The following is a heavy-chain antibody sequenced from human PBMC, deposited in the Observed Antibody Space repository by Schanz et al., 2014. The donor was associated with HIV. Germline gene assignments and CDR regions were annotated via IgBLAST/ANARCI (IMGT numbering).Heavy chain of an antibody. Sequence: HVHLVQSGPAVRKPGSSVTVSCTGFGGNFSNYGINWVRQATGQGLEWMGWMNPNSGNTGYAQKFQGRVTMTRDTSKSTAYMDLSSLRSEDTAVYYCARRRSEIVPAAIVLHYYYGFDVWGQGTTVTVS. J-gene: IGHJ6*02. CDR3: ARRRSEIVPAAIVLHYYYGFDV. CDR2: MNPNSGNT. V-gene: IGHV1-8*02. D-gene: IGHD2-2*02. CDR1: GGNFSNYG.